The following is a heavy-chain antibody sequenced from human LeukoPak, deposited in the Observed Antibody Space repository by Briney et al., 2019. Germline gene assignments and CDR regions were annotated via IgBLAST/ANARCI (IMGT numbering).Heavy chain of an antibody. CDR3: AKDYGYCSGGSCSNFDY. J-gene: IGHJ4*02. Sequence: AGTLRLSCAASGDTFSSYGRHWVRQAPGKGLEWVAVISYDGSNKYYADSVKGRFTISRDNSKNTLYLQMNSLRAEDTAVYYCAKDYGYCSGGSCSNFDYWGQGTLVTVSS. D-gene: IGHD2-15*01. V-gene: IGHV3-30*18. CDR1: GDTFSSYG. CDR2: ISYDGSNK.